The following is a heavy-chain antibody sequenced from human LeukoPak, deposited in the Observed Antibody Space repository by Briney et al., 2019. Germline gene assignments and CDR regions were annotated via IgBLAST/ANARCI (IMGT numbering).Heavy chain of an antibody. D-gene: IGHD1-26*01. CDR3: AKNSGPFDY. Sequence: PGGSLSLSCAASGFTFSSYAMSWVRQAPGQGLEWVSSISSSCSSTYYADAVKGRFTISRDNSKNPLYLQMNSLRAEDTAVYSCAKNSGPFDYWGQGTLVTVSS. CDR1: GFTFSSYA. CDR2: ISSSCSST. J-gene: IGHJ4*02. V-gene: IGHV3-23*01.